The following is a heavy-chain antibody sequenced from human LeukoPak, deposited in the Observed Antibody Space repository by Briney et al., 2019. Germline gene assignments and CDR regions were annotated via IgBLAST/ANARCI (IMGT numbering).Heavy chain of an antibody. Sequence: SETLSLTCAVYGGSFSDYYWSWIRQPPGKGLEWIGEINHSGSTNYNPSLKSRVTIPVDTSKNQFSLKLSSVTAADTAVYYCAVRAIFGVVIIDYWGQGTLVTVSS. CDR1: GGSFSDYY. CDR2: INHSGST. D-gene: IGHD3-3*01. CDR3: AVRAIFGVVIIDY. V-gene: IGHV4-34*01. J-gene: IGHJ4*02.